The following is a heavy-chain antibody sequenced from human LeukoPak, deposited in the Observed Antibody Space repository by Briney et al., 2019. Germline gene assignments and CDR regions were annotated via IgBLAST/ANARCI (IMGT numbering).Heavy chain of an antibody. Sequence: GASVKVSCKVSGYTLTELSMHWVRQAPGKGLEWMGGFDPEDGETIYAQKFQGRVTMTEDTSTDTAYMELRSLRSDDTAVYYCARDAHDSSGYDYWGQGTLVTVSS. CDR2: FDPEDGET. CDR1: GYTLTELS. V-gene: IGHV1-24*01. CDR3: ARDAHDSSGYDY. J-gene: IGHJ4*02. D-gene: IGHD3-22*01.